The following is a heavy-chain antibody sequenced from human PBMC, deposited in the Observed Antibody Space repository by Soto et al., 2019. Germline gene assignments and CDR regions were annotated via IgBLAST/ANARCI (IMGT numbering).Heavy chain of an antibody. Sequence: QVQLQQWGAGLLKPSETLSLTCAVYGGSFSGYYWSWIRQPPGKGLEWIGEINHSGSTNYNPSLKSRVTISVDTSKNQFSLKLSSVTAADTAVYYCARRKLWPICYYYGMDVWGQGTTVTVSS. J-gene: IGHJ6*02. CDR3: ARRKLWPICYYYGMDV. V-gene: IGHV4-34*01. CDR1: GGSFSGYY. D-gene: IGHD5-18*01. CDR2: INHSGST.